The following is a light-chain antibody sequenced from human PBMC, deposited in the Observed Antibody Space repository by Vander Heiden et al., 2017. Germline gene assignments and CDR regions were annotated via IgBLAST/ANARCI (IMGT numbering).Light chain of an antibody. Sequence: EIVLTHSPGTLSLSPGERATRSCRASQSVSSSYLAWYQQKPGQAPRLLIYGASSRATGIPDRFSGSGSGTDFTLTIIRLEPEDFAVYYCQQYCSSPWTFGQWTKVEIK. CDR2: GAS. V-gene: IGKV3-20*01. CDR1: QSVSSSY. CDR3: QQYCSSPWT. J-gene: IGKJ1*01.